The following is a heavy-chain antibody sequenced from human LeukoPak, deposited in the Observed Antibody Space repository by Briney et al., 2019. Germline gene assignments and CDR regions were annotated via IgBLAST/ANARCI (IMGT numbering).Heavy chain of an antibody. CDR3: ASGTSSWVLMAFDI. D-gene: IGHD2-2*01. J-gene: IGHJ3*02. CDR2: IYSGGST. V-gene: IGHV3-53*01. CDR1: GFTVISNY. Sequence: PGGSLMLSCSASGFTVISNYMSWVRPAAGRGREWVSIIYSGGSTYYADSVKGRFTISRDNSKNTLYLQMNNLRAEDTAVYYCASGTSSWVLMAFDIWGQGTMVTVSS.